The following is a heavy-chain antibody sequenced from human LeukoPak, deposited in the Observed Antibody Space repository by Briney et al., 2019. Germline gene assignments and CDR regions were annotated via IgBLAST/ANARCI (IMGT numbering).Heavy chain of an antibody. CDR3: SRSIVGATPIDY. V-gene: IGHV1-2*02. J-gene: IGHJ4*02. Sequence: ASVKVSCKVYGHTFTGNYMHWVRQAPGQGLDWMGWINPKSGGTNYAQRFQGRVTMTRDTSISTAYMELSKLRSDDSAVYYCSRSIVGATPIDYWGQGTLVTVSS. D-gene: IGHD1-26*01. CDR2: INPKSGGT. CDR1: GHTFTGNY.